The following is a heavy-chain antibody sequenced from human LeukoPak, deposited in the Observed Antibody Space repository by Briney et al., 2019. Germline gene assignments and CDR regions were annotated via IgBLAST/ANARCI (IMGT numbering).Heavy chain of an antibody. D-gene: IGHD2-21*02. V-gene: IGHV4-39*01. CDR2: TSYSGNT. J-gene: IGHJ3*02. Sequence: SETLSLTCTVSGRSISSSRSYWGWIRQPPGKGLEWIGTTSYSGNTYYNPSLKSRVTISVDTSKNQFSLRLSSVTAADTAVHYCARHCGGDCVHAFDIWGQGTMVTVSS. CDR1: GRSISSSRSY. CDR3: ARHCGGDCVHAFDI.